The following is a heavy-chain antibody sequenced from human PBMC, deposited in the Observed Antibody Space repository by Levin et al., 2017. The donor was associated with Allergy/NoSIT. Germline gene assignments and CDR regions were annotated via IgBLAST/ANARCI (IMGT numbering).Heavy chain of an antibody. CDR1: GFTFSSYW. J-gene: IGHJ4*02. D-gene: IGHD4-17*01. Sequence: GESLKISCAASGFTFSSYWMHWVRQAPGKGLVWVSRINSDGSSTSYADSVKGRFTISRDNAKNTLYLQMNSLRAEDTAVYYCARARRGTVTDYWGQGTLVTVSS. CDR2: INSDGSST. CDR3: ARARRGTVTDY. V-gene: IGHV3-74*01.